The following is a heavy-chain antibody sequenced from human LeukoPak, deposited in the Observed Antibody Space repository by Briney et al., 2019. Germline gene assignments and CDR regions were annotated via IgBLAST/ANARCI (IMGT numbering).Heavy chain of an antibody. Sequence: SETLSLTCTVSGGTISSGDYYWSWIRQPPGKGLEWIGYIYYSGSTYYNPSLKSRVTISVDTSKNQFSLKLSSVTAADTAVYYCARGVAIVGGYWFDPWGQGTLVTVSS. CDR2: IYYSGST. CDR1: GGTISSGDYY. CDR3: ARGVAIVGGYWFDP. V-gene: IGHV4-30-4*08. D-gene: IGHD1-26*01. J-gene: IGHJ5*02.